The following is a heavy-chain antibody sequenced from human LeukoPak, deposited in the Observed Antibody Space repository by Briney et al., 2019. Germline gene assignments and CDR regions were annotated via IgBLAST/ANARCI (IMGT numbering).Heavy chain of an antibody. CDR1: GYTFTSYA. Sequence: ASVKVSCKASGYTFTSYAMHWVRQAPGQRLEWMGWINAGNGNTKYSQKFQGRVTITRDTSASTAYMELSSLRSEGTAVYYCARAGWSSANWFDPWGQGTLVTASS. D-gene: IGHD2-15*01. J-gene: IGHJ5*02. CDR3: ARAGWSSANWFDP. V-gene: IGHV1-3*01. CDR2: INAGNGNT.